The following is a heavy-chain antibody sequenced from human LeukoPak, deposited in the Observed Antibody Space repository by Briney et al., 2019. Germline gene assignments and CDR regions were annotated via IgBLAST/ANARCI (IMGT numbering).Heavy chain of an antibody. CDR2: IKQDGSEK. D-gene: IGHD6-19*01. Sequence: GSLRLSCAASGFTFSSYWMSWVRQAPGKGLEWVANIKQDGSEKYYVDSVKGRFTISRDNAKNSLYLQMNSLRAEDTAVYYCARDQRYSSGWRDIDYWGQGTLVTVSS. CDR3: ARDQRYSSGWRDIDY. V-gene: IGHV3-7*03. J-gene: IGHJ4*02. CDR1: GFTFSSYW.